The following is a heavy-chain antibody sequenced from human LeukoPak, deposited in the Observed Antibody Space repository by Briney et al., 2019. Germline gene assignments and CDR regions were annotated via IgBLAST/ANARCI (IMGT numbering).Heavy chain of an antibody. D-gene: IGHD6-19*01. CDR2: IIPIFGTA. Sequence: SVKVSCKASGGTFSSYAISWVRQAPGQGLEWMGGIIPIFGTANYAQKFQGGVTITADESTSTAYMELSSLRSEDTAVYYCARDREVAGTWYFDYWGQGTLVTVSS. CDR1: GGTFSSYA. J-gene: IGHJ4*02. CDR3: ARDREVAGTWYFDY. V-gene: IGHV1-69*13.